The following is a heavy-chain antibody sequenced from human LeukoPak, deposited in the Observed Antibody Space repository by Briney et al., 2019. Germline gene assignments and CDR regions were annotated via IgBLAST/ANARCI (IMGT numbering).Heavy chain of an antibody. V-gene: IGHV3-64*01. CDR2: ISSNGSST. D-gene: IGHD3-16*01. CDR1: GLTFSGYA. J-gene: IGHJ4*02. Sequence: GGALRLSCAASGLTFSGYAMHWVRQAPGKGPEYFSAISSNGSSTYYANSVKGRFTISRDNSKNTLYLQMGSLRGEDTAVYYCATRYAYWGQGTLVTVSS. CDR3: ATRYAY.